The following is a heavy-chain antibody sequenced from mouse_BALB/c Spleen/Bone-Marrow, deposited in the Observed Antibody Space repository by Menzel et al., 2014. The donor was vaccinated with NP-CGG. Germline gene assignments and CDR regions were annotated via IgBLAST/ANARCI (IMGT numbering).Heavy chain of an antibody. Sequence: EVQRVESGGGLVQPGGSLKLSCAASGFTFSSYGMSWVRQTPDKRLELVATINTNGGNTYYPDSVKGRFTISRDNAKNTLYLQMSSLKSEDTAVYYCARGLDYWGQGTTLTVSS. CDR1: GFTFSSYG. CDR3: ARGLDY. CDR2: INTNGGNT. V-gene: IGHV5-6-3*01. J-gene: IGHJ2*01.